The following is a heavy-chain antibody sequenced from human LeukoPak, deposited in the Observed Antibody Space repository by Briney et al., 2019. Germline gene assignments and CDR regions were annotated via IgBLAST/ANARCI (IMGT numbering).Heavy chain of an antibody. Sequence: ASVKVSCKASGYTFTDYYMHWVRQAPGQGLEWMGWINPNSGATGYAQKFQGRVTMTRDTSISTVYMEVSGLRSDDTAVYYCARDMRAPSGDDSSYYMDVWGKGTTVTVSS. CDR1: GYTFTDYY. CDR3: ARDMRAPSGDDSSYYMDV. CDR2: INPNSGAT. J-gene: IGHJ6*03. V-gene: IGHV1-2*02. D-gene: IGHD5-12*01.